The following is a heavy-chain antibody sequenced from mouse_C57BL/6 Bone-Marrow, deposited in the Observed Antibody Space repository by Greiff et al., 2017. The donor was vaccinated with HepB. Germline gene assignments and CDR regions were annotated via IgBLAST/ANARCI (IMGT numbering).Heavy chain of an antibody. Sequence: DVKLQESGPGLVKPSQSLSLTCSVTGYSITSGYYWNWIRQFPGNKLEWMGYISYDGSNNYNPSLKNRISITRDTSKNQFFLKLNSVTTEDTATYYCARDGSNYFDYWGQGTTLTVSS. J-gene: IGHJ2*01. D-gene: IGHD1-1*01. CDR3: ARDGSNYFDY. CDR2: ISYDGSN. CDR1: GYSITSGYY. V-gene: IGHV3-6*01.